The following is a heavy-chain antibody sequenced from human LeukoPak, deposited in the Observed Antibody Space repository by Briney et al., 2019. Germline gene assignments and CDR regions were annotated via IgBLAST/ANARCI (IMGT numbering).Heavy chain of an antibody. CDR2: INWNGGST. V-gene: IGHV3-20*01. CDR1: GFTFDDYG. D-gene: IGHD5-18*01. CDR3: ARGGWYSYDPYYYYGMDV. Sequence: GGSLRLSCAASGFTFDDYGMSWVRQAPRKGLEWVSGINWNGGSTGYADSVKGRFTISRDNAKNSLYLQMNSLRAEDTALYHCARGGWYSYDPYYYYGMDVWGQGTTVTVSS. J-gene: IGHJ6*02.